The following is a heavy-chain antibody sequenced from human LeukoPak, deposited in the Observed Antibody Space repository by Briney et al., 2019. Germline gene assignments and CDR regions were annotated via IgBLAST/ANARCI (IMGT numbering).Heavy chain of an antibody. J-gene: IGHJ4*02. Sequence: HPSETLSLTCAGYGGSFRGYYWSWIRQPPRKGLEWIGEINHSGSTNYNPSLKSRVTISVDTSKNQFSLKLSSVTAADTAVYYCARGRYGQWLVRYFDYWGQGTLVTVSS. CDR2: INHSGST. V-gene: IGHV4-34*01. CDR3: ARGRYGQWLVRYFDY. D-gene: IGHD6-19*01. CDR1: GGSFRGYY.